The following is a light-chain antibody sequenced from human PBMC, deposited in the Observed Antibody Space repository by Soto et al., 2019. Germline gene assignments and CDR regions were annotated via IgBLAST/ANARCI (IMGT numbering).Light chain of an antibody. J-gene: IGKJ1*01. V-gene: IGKV3-20*01. Sequence: EIVLTQSPGTLSLSPGEGATLSCRASQSLSSSYVAWYQQKPGQAPRLLMYGASSRATGIPDRLSGSGSGTDFTLTIRRVEPEDFAVYYCQQFCSSVWTFGQGTKVDIK. CDR2: GAS. CDR3: QQFCSSVWT. CDR1: QSLSSSY.